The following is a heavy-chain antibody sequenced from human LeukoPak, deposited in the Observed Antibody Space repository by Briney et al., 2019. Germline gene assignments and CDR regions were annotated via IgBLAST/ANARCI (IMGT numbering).Heavy chain of an antibody. CDR2: IKQDGSEK. CDR3: ARDKNLWVVRGVNTFFDY. V-gene: IGHV3-7*01. J-gene: IGHJ4*02. CDR1: GFTFSSHG. D-gene: IGHD3-10*01. Sequence: GGSLRLSCAASGFTFSSHGMHWVRQAPGKGLEWVANIKQDGSEKYYVDSVKGRFTISRDNAKNSLYLQMNSLRAEDTAVYYCARDKNLWVVRGVNTFFDYWGQGTLVTVSS.